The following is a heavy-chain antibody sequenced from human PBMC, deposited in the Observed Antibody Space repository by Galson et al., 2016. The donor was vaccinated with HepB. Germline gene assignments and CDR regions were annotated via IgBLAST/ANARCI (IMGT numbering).Heavy chain of an antibody. CDR2: MRHDGSRE. CDR3: ARDFITGVVDL. CDR1: GFTFRNFW. J-gene: IGHJ5*02. D-gene: IGHD1-14*01. Sequence: SLRLSCAASGFTFRNFWMSWVRLAPEKGLEWVASMRHDGSRERYVDSVKGRFTISRDNAKNSLYLQMNSLRADDTALYYCARDFITGVVDLSGQGTLVTVSS. V-gene: IGHV3-7*01.